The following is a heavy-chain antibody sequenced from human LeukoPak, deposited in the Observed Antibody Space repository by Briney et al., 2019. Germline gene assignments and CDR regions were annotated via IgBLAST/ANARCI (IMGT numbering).Heavy chain of an antibody. Sequence: KASETLSLTCTVSGGSISSYYWSWIRQPAGKGLEWIGRIYTSGSTKYNPSLKSRVTMSVDTSKNQFSLKLTSVTAADTAVYYCARGIVAVWLDPWGQGTLVTVSS. CDR3: ARGIVAVWLDP. D-gene: IGHD5-12*01. CDR1: GGSISSYY. J-gene: IGHJ5*02. V-gene: IGHV4-4*07. CDR2: IYTSGST.